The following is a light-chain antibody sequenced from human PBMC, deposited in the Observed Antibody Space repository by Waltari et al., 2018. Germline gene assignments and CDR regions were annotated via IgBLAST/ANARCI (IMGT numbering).Light chain of an antibody. V-gene: IGLV1-44*01. CDR1: DSNIGANV. CDR2: RND. CDR3: ATWDDGLGGVWV. Sequence: QPVLTQPPSASATPGHRVIISCSGSDSNIGANVVTWYQQLPGTAPKLLIYRNDLRPSGVPDRFSASKSGTSASLAISGLQSEDEADYYCATWDDGLGGVWVFGGGTKVTVL. J-gene: IGLJ3*02.